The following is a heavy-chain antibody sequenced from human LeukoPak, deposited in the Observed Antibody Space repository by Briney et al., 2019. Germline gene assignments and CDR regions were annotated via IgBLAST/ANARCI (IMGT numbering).Heavy chain of an antibody. Sequence: GGSLRLSCVASGFTVNSNYMSWVRQAPGKGLEWVSLIYSGGSTYYADSVKGRFTVSRDDSKNTLYLQMNSLRVEDTAVYYCARDLRSNGCCGWSDPWGQGTLVTVSS. V-gene: IGHV3-53*01. D-gene: IGHD6-19*01. CDR2: IYSGGST. CDR3: ARDLRSNGCCGWSDP. J-gene: IGHJ5*02. CDR1: GFTVNSNY.